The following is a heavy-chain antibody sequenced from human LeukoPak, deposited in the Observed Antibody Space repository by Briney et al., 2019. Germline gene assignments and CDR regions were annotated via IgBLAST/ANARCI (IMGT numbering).Heavy chain of an antibody. D-gene: IGHD3-10*02. V-gene: IGHV3-23*01. CDR2: ISGYGDSK. CDR3: AKARTDMFSLSWFDY. J-gene: IGHJ4*02. Sequence: GGSLRISCAASGFTFANYATSWVRQAPGKGLEWVSGISGYGDSKYYAASVNGRFTISRDNSKNTLYLQMNSLGAEDTAVYYCAKARTDMFSLSWFDYWGQGTPVTVSS. CDR1: GFTFANYA.